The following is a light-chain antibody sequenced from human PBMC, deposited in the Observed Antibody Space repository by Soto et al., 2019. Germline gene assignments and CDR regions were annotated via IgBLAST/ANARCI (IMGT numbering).Light chain of an antibody. CDR1: QSFNSNY. CDR2: GAS. Sequence: ENVLTQSPGTLSLSPGDRATLSCRASQSFNSNYLVCYQQKPDQAPSLLIYGASSSATGIPDRFSGGGSGTAFTITISSLEPEDFVVYYCHQYDNSSLYTFGQGTKLEIK. J-gene: IGKJ2*01. V-gene: IGKV3-20*01. CDR3: HQYDNSSLYT.